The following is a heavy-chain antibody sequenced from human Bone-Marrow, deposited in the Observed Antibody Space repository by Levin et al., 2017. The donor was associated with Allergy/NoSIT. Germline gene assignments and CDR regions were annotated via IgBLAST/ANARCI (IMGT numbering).Heavy chain of an antibody. CDR1: GGSITRGYYY. J-gene: IGHJ6*02. D-gene: IGHD3-3*01. CDR2: IYNDGST. V-gene: IGHV4-30-4*01. Sequence: SETLSLTCTVSGGSITRGYYYNWLRQPPGTGLEWLAFIYNDGSTDYNPSLRSRVTISVDTSQNQFSLKVNSLTAADTAVYYCARGTYQLRAVEWSSQGMDVWGRGTTVIVSS. CDR3: ARGTYQLRAVEWSSQGMDV.